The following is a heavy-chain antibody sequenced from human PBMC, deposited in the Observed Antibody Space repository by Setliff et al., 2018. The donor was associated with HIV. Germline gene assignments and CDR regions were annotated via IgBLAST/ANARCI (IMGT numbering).Heavy chain of an antibody. J-gene: IGHJ4*02. CDR3: VRDGIIRTTRVFDY. CDR2: ISAYNGNT. CDR1: GYTFTSYG. V-gene: IGHV1-18*01. D-gene: IGHD3-16*02. Sequence: ASVKVSCKASGYTFTSYGISWVRQAPGQGLEWMGWISAYNGNTNYAQKLQGRVTMTTDTSTNTAYMEVRSLTSDDTAVYYCVRDGIIRTTRVFDYWGQGTLVTVSS.